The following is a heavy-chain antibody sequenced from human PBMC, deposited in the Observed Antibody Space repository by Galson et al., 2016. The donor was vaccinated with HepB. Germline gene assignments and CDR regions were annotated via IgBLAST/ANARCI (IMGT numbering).Heavy chain of an antibody. CDR3: AKDVGGEAFFEY. D-gene: IGHD1-26*01. J-gene: IGHJ4*02. Sequence: SLRLSCAASGFIFRSNGMSWVRQAPGKGLEWISTINDNGANTHYADSVKGRFTISRDNSKNTLYLQMDSLRAEDTAIYYCAKDVGGEAFFEYWGQGTLVTVSS. CDR1: GFIFRSNG. CDR2: INDNGANT. V-gene: IGHV3-23*01.